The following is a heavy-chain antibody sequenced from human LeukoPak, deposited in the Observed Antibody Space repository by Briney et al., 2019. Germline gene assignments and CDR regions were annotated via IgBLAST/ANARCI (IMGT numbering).Heavy chain of an antibody. CDR3: ARLNWGSTSFDY. J-gene: IGHJ4*02. V-gene: IGHV4-34*01. CDR2: INHSGST. Sequence: PSETLSLTCAVYGGSFSGYYWSWIRQPAGKGLEWIGEINHSGSTNYNPSLKSRVTISVDTSKNQFSLKLSSVTAADTAVYYCARLNWGSTSFDYWGQGTLVTVSS. D-gene: IGHD7-27*01. CDR1: GGSFSGYY.